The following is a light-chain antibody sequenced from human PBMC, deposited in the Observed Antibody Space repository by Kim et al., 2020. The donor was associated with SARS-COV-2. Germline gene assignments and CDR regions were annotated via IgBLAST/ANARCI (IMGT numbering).Light chain of an antibody. CDR1: SGSIASNY. CDR3: QSYDSSKWV. V-gene: IGLV6-57*04. J-gene: IGLJ3*02. CDR2: EDN. Sequence: NFMLTQPHSVSESPGKTVTISCTRSSGSIASNYVQWYQQRPGSAPTTVIYEDNQRPSWVPDRFSGSIDSSSNSASLTISGLKTEDEADYYCQSYDSSKWVFGGGTQLTVL.